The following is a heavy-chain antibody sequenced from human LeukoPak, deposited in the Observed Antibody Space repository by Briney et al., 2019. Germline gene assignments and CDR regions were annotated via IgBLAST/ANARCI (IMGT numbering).Heavy chain of an antibody. CDR3: ARGLQFCGGDCYLDY. V-gene: IGHV3-7*01. Sequence: GGSLRLSCAASGFTFSSYWMTWVRQAPGKGLEWVANIKQDGSERYYVDSVKGRFTISRDNAKNSLYLEMNTLRAEDTAVYYCARGLQFCGGDCYLDYWGQGTLVTVSS. CDR1: GFTFSSYW. D-gene: IGHD2-21*01. J-gene: IGHJ4*02. CDR2: IKQDGSER.